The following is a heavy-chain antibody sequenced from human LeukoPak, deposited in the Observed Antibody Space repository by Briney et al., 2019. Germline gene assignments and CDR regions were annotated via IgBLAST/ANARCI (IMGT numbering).Heavy chain of an antibody. CDR2: IYYSGST. CDR1: GGSISSSSYY. CDR3: ARRTGTITLKLVP. J-gene: IGHJ5*02. Sequence: SETLSLTCTVSGGSISSSSYYWGWIRQPPGKGLEWIGSIYYSGSTYYNPSLKSRVTISVDTSKNQFSLKLSSVTAADTAVYYCARRTGTITLKLVPWGQGTLVTVSS. V-gene: IGHV4-39*07. D-gene: IGHD3/OR15-3a*01.